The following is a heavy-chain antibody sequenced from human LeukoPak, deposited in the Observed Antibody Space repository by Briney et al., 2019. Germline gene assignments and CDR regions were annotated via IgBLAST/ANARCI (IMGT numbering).Heavy chain of an antibody. CDR2: IRSKAYGGTT. Sequence: GGSLRLSCAASGFTFSSYAMHWVRQAPGKGLEWVGFIRSKAYGGTTEYAASVKGRFTISRDDSKSIAYLQMNSLKTEDTAVYYCTRLVVPAARFDPWGQGTLVTVSS. CDR1: GFTFSSYA. V-gene: IGHV3-49*04. CDR3: TRLVVPAARFDP. D-gene: IGHD2-2*01. J-gene: IGHJ5*02.